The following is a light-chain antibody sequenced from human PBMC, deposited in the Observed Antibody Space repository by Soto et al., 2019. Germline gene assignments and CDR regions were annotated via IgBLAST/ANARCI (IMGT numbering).Light chain of an antibody. CDR1: SSDIGAYNF. Sequence: QSALTQPASVSGSPGQSITISCAGSSSDIGAYNFVSWYQQHPGKAPRLVIYEVDNRPSGISDRFSGSKSGNTASLTISGLQAEDEADYYCASYTSNDTEMFGGGTQLTVL. V-gene: IGLV2-14*01. J-gene: IGLJ3*02. CDR3: ASYTSNDTEM. CDR2: EVD.